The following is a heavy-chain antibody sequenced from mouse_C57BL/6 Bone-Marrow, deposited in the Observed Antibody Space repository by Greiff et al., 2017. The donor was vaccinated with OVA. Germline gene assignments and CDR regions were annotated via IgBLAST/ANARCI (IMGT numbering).Heavy chain of an antibody. CDR2: ISNLAYSI. Sequence: EVKLVESGGGLVQPGGSLKLSCAASGFTFSDYGMAWVRQAPRKGPEWVAFISNLAYSIYSADTVTGRFTISRENAKNTLYLEMSSLRSEDTAMYYCARQGYGSSNYAMDYWGQGTSVTVSS. J-gene: IGHJ4*01. CDR1: GFTFSDYG. CDR3: ARQGYGSSNYAMDY. V-gene: IGHV5-15*01. D-gene: IGHD1-1*01.